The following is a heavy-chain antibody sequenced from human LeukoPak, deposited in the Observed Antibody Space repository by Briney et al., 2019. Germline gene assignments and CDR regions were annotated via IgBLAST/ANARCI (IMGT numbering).Heavy chain of an antibody. CDR3: ARRGQWLGKTSAFDI. CDR1: GASISSGSYY. CDR2: IFASGST. D-gene: IGHD6-19*01. Sequence: SETLSLTCTVSGASISSGSYYWNWIRQPAGKGLEWIGRIFASGSTNYNPSLKSRVTISVDTSKNQFSLKLSSVTAADAAVYYCARRGQWLGKTSAFDIWGQGTMVTVSS. V-gene: IGHV4-61*02. J-gene: IGHJ3*02.